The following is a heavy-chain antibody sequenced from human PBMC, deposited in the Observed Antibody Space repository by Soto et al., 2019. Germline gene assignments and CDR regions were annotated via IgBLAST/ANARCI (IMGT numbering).Heavy chain of an antibody. CDR2: ISANNGNT. D-gene: IGHD2-21*02. Sequence: ASVKVSCKASGYTFTTYGISWVRQAPGQGLEWMGWISANNGNTNYAQSLQGRVTMTTETSTSTAYMELRSLRSEDTAVYYCATSGECGGDCYVYRMDVWGQGTTVTVSS. CDR3: ATSGECGGDCYVYRMDV. CDR1: GYTFTTYG. V-gene: IGHV1-18*01. J-gene: IGHJ6*02.